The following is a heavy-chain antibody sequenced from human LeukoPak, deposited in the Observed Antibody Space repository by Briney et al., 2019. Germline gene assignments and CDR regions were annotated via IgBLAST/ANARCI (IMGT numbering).Heavy chain of an antibody. J-gene: IGHJ4*02. CDR1: GYTFTSYG. CDR2: ISAYNGNT. CDR3: ARRGSSSWYYYFDY. V-gene: IGHV1-18*01. Sequence: VASVKVSCKASGYTFTSYGISWVRQAPGQGLEWMGWISAYNGNTNYAQKLQGRVTMTTDTSTSTAYMELRSLRSGDTAVYYCARRGSSSWYYYFDYWGQGTLVTVSS. D-gene: IGHD6-13*01.